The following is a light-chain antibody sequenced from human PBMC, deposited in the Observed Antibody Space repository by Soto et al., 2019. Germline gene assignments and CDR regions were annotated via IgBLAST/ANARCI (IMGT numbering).Light chain of an antibody. CDR1: SSDVGAYNY. Sequence: QSALTQPPSASGTPGQSVSICCTGTSSDVGAYNYVSWYQQHPGKALKFMIYEVTRRPSGVPNRFSGSKSGNTASLNVSGLQPEDEADYYCSSYAGKNGYVFGTGTKVTVL. J-gene: IGLJ1*01. V-gene: IGLV2-8*01. CDR2: EVT. CDR3: SSYAGKNGYV.